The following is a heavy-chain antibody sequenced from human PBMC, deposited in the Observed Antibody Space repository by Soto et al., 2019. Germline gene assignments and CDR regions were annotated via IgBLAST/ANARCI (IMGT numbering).Heavy chain of an antibody. CDR2: VNAGNGDT. V-gene: IGHV1-3*01. CDR3: ARASSHHDGFDM. Sequence: QVHLVQSGAEVRETGASVRISCEASGYTFSTYTMHWVRQAPGQRFEWMGWVNAGNGDTRYSQKFQGRVTITRDTFATTGYMELSSLTSEDTAVYYCARASSHHDGFDMWGQGTKVTVSS. CDR1: GYTFSTYT. J-gene: IGHJ3*02.